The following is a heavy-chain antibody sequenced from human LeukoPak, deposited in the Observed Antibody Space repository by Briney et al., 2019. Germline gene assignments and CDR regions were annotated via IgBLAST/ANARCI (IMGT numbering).Heavy chain of an antibody. CDR3: AREYDFWSGRDY. CDR2: MNPNSGNT. D-gene: IGHD3-3*01. CDR1: GYSFTSYD. V-gene: IGHV1-8*03. J-gene: IGHJ4*02. Sequence: ASVKASCKASGYSFTSYDINWVRQATGQGLEWMGWMNPNSGNTGYAQKFQGRVTITRNTSISTAYMELSSLRSEDTAVYYCAREYDFWSGRDYWGQGTLVTVSS.